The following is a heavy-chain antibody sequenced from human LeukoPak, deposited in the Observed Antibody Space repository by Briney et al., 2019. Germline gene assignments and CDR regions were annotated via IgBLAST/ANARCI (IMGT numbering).Heavy chain of an antibody. CDR1: GFTFSSYG. CDR3: ARAPHNWRPNDAFDI. CDR2: IRYDGSNK. D-gene: IGHD1-20*01. Sequence: GGSLRLSCAASGFTFSSYGMHWVRQAPGKGLEWVAFIRYDGSNKYYADSVKGRFTISRDNSKNTLYLQMNSLRAEDTAVYYCARAPHNWRPNDAFDIWGQGTMVTVSS. J-gene: IGHJ3*02. V-gene: IGHV3-30*02.